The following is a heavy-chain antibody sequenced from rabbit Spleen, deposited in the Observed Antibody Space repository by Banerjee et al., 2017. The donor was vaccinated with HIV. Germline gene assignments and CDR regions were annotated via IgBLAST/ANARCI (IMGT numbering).Heavy chain of an antibody. CDR2: IHGGSKNNI. CDR1: GFDFSSYG. J-gene: IGHJ6*01. D-gene: IGHD7-1*01. Sequence: QEQLMESGGGLVQPGGSLKLSCKASGFDFSSYGVSWVRQAPGKGLEWIACIHGGSKNNIYYASWAKGRFTISKTSSTTVTLQMTSLTVADTATYFCARFYAGYGDFGYAAMWGPGTLVTVS. CDR3: ARFYAGYGDFGYAAM. V-gene: IGHV1S45*01.